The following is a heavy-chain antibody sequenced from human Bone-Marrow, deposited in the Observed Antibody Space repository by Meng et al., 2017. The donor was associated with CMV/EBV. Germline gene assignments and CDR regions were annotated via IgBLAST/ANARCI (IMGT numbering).Heavy chain of an antibody. D-gene: IGHD3-3*01. Sequence: SVKVSCKASGGTFSSYAISWVRQAPGQGLEWMGGIIPILGIANYAQKFRGRVTITADKSTSTAYMELSSLRSEDTAVYYCARVVRGITIFGVVIRGRNWFDPWGQGTLVTVSS. V-gene: IGHV1-69*10. CDR2: IIPILGIA. CDR3: ARVVRGITIFGVVIRGRNWFDP. CDR1: GGTFSSYA. J-gene: IGHJ5*02.